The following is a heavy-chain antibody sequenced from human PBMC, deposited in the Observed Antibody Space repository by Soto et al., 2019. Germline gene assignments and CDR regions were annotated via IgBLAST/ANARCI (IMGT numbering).Heavy chain of an antibody. Sequence: QVQLVESGGGVVQPGRSLRLSCAASGFTFSDYGMHWVRQAPGKGLEWVAVIWYDGSNEYYADSVKGRFTISRDNSTNTVFLQMNRLRVADTGVYYCARDRYSSGLYNGMDVWGQGTTVTVSS. J-gene: IGHJ6*02. CDR1: GFTFSDYG. D-gene: IGHD6-19*01. CDR3: ARDRYSSGLYNGMDV. V-gene: IGHV3-33*01. CDR2: IWYDGSNE.